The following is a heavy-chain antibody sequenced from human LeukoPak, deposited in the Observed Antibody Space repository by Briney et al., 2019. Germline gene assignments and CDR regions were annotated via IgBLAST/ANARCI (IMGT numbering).Heavy chain of an antibody. CDR2: VNPNSGDT. CDR1: GYTFTGYY. Sequence: ASVKVSCKASGYTFTGYYLHWVRQAPGQGLEWLGWVNPNSGDTNYAQKFQGRVTMTRDTSISTAYMELSRLRSDDTAVYYCARDAPYYDFWSGQYYFDYWGQGTLVTVSS. V-gene: IGHV1-2*02. CDR3: ARDAPYYDFWSGQYYFDY. J-gene: IGHJ4*02. D-gene: IGHD3-3*01.